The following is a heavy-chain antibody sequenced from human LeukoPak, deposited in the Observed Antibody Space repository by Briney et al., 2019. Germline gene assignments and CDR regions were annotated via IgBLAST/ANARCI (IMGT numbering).Heavy chain of an antibody. CDR2: SYLRGGT. CDR1: GFTFSNYA. D-gene: IGHD5-24*01. Sequence: GGALRLSCAGSGFTFSNYAMSWVGQAPGKGLEWVSVSYLRGGTYYADSVKGRFTVSRDISKKMLYLQMNSLRVEDTAVYYCARSGTWLLWGQGTLVTVSS. CDR3: ARSGTWLL. J-gene: IGHJ4*02. V-gene: IGHV3-53*01.